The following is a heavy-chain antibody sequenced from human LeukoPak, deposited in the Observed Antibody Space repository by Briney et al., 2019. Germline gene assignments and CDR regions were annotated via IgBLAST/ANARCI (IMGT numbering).Heavy chain of an antibody. J-gene: IGHJ3*02. Sequence: PGGSLRLSCAASGFTFSSYAMSWVRQAPGKGLEWVSGISSNGASTYYVDSVKGRFTISRDNSKNTLYLQMNSLRAEDTAVYYCAKVIGPLDAFDIWGQGTMVTVSS. CDR3: AKVIGPLDAFDI. V-gene: IGHV3-23*01. D-gene: IGHD3-16*01. CDR2: ISSNGAST. CDR1: GFTFSSYA.